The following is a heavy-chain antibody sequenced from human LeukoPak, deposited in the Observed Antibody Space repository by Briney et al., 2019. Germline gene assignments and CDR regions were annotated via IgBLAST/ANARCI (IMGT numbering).Heavy chain of an antibody. V-gene: IGHV6-1*01. J-gene: IGHJ3*02. CDR1: GDSVSSDNVA. CDR2: TYYRSKWYR. CDR3: ARGIFPFTQRDAFDI. D-gene: IGHD6-25*01. Sequence: SQTLSLTCAISGDSVSSDNVAWNWIRQSPSRGLEWLGRTYYRSKWYRDYALSVKSRITINPDTSKNQFSLQLTSVTPEDTAVYYCARGIFPFTQRDAFDIWGQGTMVTVSS.